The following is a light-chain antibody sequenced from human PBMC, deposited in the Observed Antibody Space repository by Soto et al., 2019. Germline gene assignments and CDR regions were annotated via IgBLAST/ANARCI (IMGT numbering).Light chain of an antibody. CDR1: QSLTSN. J-gene: IGKJ1*01. CDR2: GGS. V-gene: IGKV3D-15*03. Sequence: VVMTQSPATLSVSPGDGVTLSCRASQSLTSNLAWYQHKVGQAPRLLIYGGSVRATGVPARFSGRGSGAEFSLTVSILQSEDFAVYYCQQYDKWPRTFGQGT. CDR3: QQYDKWPRT.